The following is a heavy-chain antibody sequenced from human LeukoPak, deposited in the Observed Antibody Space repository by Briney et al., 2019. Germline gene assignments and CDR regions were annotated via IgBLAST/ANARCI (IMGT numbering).Heavy chain of an antibody. CDR2: INHSGST. J-gene: IGHJ5*02. CDR1: GGSFSGYY. D-gene: IGHD3-9*01. CDR3: ARGIIVNSRYFDWLSFSNWFDP. V-gene: IGHV4-34*01. Sequence: SETLSLTCAVHGGSFSGYYWSWIRQPPGKGLEWIGEINHSGSTNYNPSLKSRVTISVDTSKNQFSLKLSSVTAADTAVYYCARGIIVNSRYFDWLSFSNWFDPWGQGTLVTVSS.